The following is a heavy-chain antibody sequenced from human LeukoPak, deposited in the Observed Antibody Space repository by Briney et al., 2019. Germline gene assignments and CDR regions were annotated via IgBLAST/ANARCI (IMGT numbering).Heavy chain of an antibody. CDR1: GYTFPGYY. J-gene: IGHJ6*02. CDR3: ARKDGGRDGMDV. Sequence: ASVKISCKAYGYTFPGYYMHWVRQGPGQGLEWMGWLNPNTLVTNYAQHFQGRVSMTWDTSISTGYMDLHSLTSDDTAVYYCARKDGGRDGMDVWGQGTTVTVSS. CDR2: LNPNTLVT. V-gene: IGHV1-2*02. D-gene: IGHD4-23*01.